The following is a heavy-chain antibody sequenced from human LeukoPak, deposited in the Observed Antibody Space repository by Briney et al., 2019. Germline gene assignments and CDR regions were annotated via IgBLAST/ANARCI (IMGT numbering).Heavy chain of an antibody. D-gene: IGHD1-26*01. CDR1: GFTVSTNY. CDR3: ARGRQIGGTYYAYED. Sequence: GGSLRLPCAASGFTVSTNYMSWPPQAPGKGVEWVSTIYSGGSTYFAGSVKGRFTISRDNSKNMVYIQMNRLRGDDTAVYYCARGRQIGGTYYAYEDWGQGTLVTVSS. J-gene: IGHJ4*02. V-gene: IGHV3-66*01. CDR2: IYSGGST.